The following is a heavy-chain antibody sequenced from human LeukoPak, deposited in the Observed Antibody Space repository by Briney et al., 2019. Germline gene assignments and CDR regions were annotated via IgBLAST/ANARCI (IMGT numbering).Heavy chain of an antibody. CDR2: IQNDASTE. CDR1: GFIFSHYG. V-gene: IGHV3-33*05. J-gene: IGHJ4*02. D-gene: IGHD2-21*01. Sequence: GGSLRLSCAASGFIFSHYGMHWVRQAPGKGLEWVAVIQNDASTENFADSVKGRFTISRDNSKNTVFLQMNSLRVEDMAVYYCARELSQIVWGGLDYGGQGTLVSVSS. CDR3: ARELSQIVWGGLDY.